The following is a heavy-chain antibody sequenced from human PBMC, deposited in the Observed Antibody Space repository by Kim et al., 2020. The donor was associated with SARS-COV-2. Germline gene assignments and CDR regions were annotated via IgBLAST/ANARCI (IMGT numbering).Heavy chain of an antibody. CDR2: ISYDGSNK. D-gene: IGHD4-17*01. V-gene: IGHV3-30*04. CDR1: GFTFSSYA. CDR3: ARGRNGDDY. Sequence: GGSLRLSCAASGFTFSSYAMHWVRQAPGKGLEWVAVISYDGSNKYYADSVKGRFTISRDNSKNTLYLQMNSLRAEDTAVYYCARGRNGDDYWGQGTLVTVSS. J-gene: IGHJ4*02.